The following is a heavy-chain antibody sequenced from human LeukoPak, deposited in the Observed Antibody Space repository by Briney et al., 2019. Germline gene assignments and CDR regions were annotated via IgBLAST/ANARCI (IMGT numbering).Heavy chain of an antibody. J-gene: IGHJ4*02. CDR3: ARDVGITVGATDY. CDR1: GFTFSSYP. CDR2: IGDSGGNT. D-gene: IGHD1-26*01. Sequence: GGSLRLSCAASGFTFSSYPMTWVRQAPGKELDWVSTIGDSGGNTFYADSVKGRFTISRDNSKNTLFLQMISLRAEDTAVYYCARDVGITVGATDYWGQGALVTVSS. V-gene: IGHV3-23*01.